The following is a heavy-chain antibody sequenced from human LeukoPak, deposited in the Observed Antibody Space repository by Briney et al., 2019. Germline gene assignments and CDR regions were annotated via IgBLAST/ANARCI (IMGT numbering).Heavy chain of an antibody. CDR3: ARDVVRPKPGRETRIQLPSYYYGMDV. CDR1: GFTFSSYA. D-gene: IGHD5-18*01. Sequence: GRSLRLSCAASGFTFSSYAMHWVRQAPGKGLEWVAVISYDGSNKYYADSVKGRFTISRDNSKNTLYLQMNSLRAEDTAVYYCARDVVRPKPGRETRIQLPSYYYGMDVWGQGTTVTVSS. CDR2: ISYDGSNK. J-gene: IGHJ6*02. V-gene: IGHV3-30-3*01.